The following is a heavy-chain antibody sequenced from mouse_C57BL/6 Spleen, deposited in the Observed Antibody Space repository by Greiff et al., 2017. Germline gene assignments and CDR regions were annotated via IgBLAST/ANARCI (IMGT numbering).Heavy chain of an antibody. V-gene: IGHV1-76*01. J-gene: IGHJ2*01. CDR3: ARSTTVVAGFDY. CDR2: IYPGSGNT. D-gene: IGHD1-1*01. CDR1: GYTFPDYY. Sequence: QVQLQQSGAELVRPGASVKLSCKASGYTFPDYYINWVKQRPGQGLEWIARIYPGSGNTYYNEKFKGKATLTAEKSSSTAYMQLSSLTSEDSAVYFCARSTTVVAGFDYWGQGTTLTVSS.